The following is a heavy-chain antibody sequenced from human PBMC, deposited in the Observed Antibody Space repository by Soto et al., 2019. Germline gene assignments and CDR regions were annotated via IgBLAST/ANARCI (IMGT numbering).Heavy chain of an antibody. CDR2: IGAADDP. CDR1: GFTFSAYD. V-gene: IGHV3-13*05. Sequence: GGSLRLSCAASGFTFSAYDMHWVRQTTGKGLEWVSAIGAADDPYYLGSVKGRFTISRENAKNSLYLQMNSLRAEDTAVYYCARAYSGRLPRRADYYFAMDVWGQGTTVPVSS. J-gene: IGHJ6*02. D-gene: IGHD2-15*01. CDR3: ARAYSGRLPRRADYYFAMDV.